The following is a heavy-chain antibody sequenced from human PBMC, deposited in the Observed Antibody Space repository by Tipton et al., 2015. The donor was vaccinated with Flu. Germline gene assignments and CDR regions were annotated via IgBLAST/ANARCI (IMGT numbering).Heavy chain of an antibody. V-gene: IGHV1-2*02. J-gene: IGHJ5*02. CDR1: GYTFTGSY. Sequence: QVQLVQSGAEVKKPGASVKVSCKASGYTFTGSYIHWVRQAPGQGLEWMGWITPNSGDTNYAQKFQGRVTMTRDTSISTAYMELSRLRSDDTAVYYCAVIVATIAWGQGTLVTVSS. D-gene: IGHD5-12*01. CDR3: AVIVATIA. CDR2: ITPNSGDT.